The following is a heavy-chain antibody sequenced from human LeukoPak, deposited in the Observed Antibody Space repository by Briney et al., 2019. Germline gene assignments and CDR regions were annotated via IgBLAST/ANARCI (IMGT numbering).Heavy chain of an antibody. Sequence: GASVKVSCKASGYTFTGYFMHWVRQAPGQGPEWMGWINPNSGGTNYAQKFQGRVTMTRDTSINTTYMELSRLKSDDTAVYYRASGRDYDSSGFGYWGQGTLVTVSS. CDR1: GYTFTGYF. J-gene: IGHJ4*02. V-gene: IGHV1-2*02. CDR3: ASGRDYDSSGFGY. CDR2: INPNSGGT. D-gene: IGHD3-22*01.